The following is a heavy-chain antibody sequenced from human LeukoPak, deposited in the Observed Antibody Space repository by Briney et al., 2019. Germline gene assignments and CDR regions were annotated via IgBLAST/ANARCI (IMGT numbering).Heavy chain of an antibody. V-gene: IGHV3-23*01. CDR1: GFTFSSYW. Sequence: GGSLRLSCAASGFTFSSYWMNWARQAPGKGLEWVSAVSGSGGSTYYADSVKGRFTISRDNSKNTLYLQMNSLRAEDTAGYYCAKDFGWPFDYWGQGTLVTVSS. CDR2: VSGSGGST. D-gene: IGHD6-19*01. CDR3: AKDFGWPFDY. J-gene: IGHJ4*02.